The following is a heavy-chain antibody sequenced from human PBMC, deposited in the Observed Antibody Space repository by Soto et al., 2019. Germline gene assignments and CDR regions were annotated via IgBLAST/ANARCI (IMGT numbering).Heavy chain of an antibody. CDR2: IYYSGST. J-gene: IGHJ4*02. Sequence: SETLSLTCTVSGGSISSGGYYWSWIRQHPGKGLEWIGYIYYSGSTYYNPSLKSRVTISVDTSKNQFSLKLSSVTAADTAVYYCARDQGYYDSRGSFDYWGQGTLVTVS. CDR3: ARDQGYYDSRGSFDY. D-gene: IGHD3-22*01. V-gene: IGHV4-31*03. CDR1: GGSISSGGYY.